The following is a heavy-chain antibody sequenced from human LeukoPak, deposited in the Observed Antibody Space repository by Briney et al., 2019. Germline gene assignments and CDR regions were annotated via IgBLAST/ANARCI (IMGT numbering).Heavy chain of an antibody. CDR1: GYSFTSGYY. CDR2: NYHSGST. CDR3: ARWGIVGATGEDY. D-gene: IGHD1-26*01. J-gene: IGHJ4*02. Sequence: PSETLSLTCTVSGYSFTSGYYWGWIRPPPGKGLELIGNNYHSGSTYYNPYLKSRVTISVDTSKNQFSLKLSSVTAADTAVYYCARWGIVGATGEDYWGQGTLFTVSS. V-gene: IGHV4-38-2*02.